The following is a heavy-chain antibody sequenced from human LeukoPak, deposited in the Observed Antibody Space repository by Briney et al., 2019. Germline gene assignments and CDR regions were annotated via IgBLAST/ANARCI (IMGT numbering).Heavy chain of an antibody. CDR1: RFTFSSYT. CDR3: ARDLRSSSWYFDY. J-gene: IGHJ4*02. CDR2: INNSSTYI. V-gene: IGHV3-21*01. Sequence: GGSLRLSCAASRFTFSSYTMNWLRQAPGKELKWVASINNSSTYIYYTDSVKGRFTISRDNAKNSLYLQMNSLRAEDTAVYYCARDLRSSSWYFDYWGQGTLVTVSS. D-gene: IGHD6-13*01.